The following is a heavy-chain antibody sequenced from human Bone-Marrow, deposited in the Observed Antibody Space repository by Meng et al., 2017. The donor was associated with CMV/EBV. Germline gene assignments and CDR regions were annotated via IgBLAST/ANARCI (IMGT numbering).Heavy chain of an antibody. CDR2: ISGSGGST. CDR1: GFTFSSYA. Sequence: GGSLRLSCAASGFTFSSYAMSWVRQAPGKGREWVSAISGSGGSTYYADSVKGRFTSSRDKSKNTLYLQMNSLRAEDTAVYYRAKDFAIFGVVIIGVDYWGQGTLVTVSS. CDR3: AKDFAIFGVVIIGVDY. D-gene: IGHD3-3*01. J-gene: IGHJ4*02. V-gene: IGHV3-23*01.